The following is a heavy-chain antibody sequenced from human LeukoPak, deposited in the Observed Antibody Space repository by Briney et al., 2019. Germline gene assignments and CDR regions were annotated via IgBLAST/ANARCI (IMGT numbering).Heavy chain of an antibody. CDR2: MNPNSGNT. CDR1: GYTFTSYD. Sequence: ASVKVSCKASGYTFTSYDINWVRQATGQGLEWMGWMNPNSGNTGYAQKFQGRVTITRNTSISTAYMELSSLRSEDTAVYYCARYYYDSSGYPTYAFDIWGQGTMVTVSS. D-gene: IGHD3-22*01. J-gene: IGHJ3*02. CDR3: ARYYYDSSGYPTYAFDI. V-gene: IGHV1-8*03.